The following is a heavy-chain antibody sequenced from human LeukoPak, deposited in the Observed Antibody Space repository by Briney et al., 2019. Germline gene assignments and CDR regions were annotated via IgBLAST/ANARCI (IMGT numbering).Heavy chain of an antibody. J-gene: IGHJ3*02. CDR3: ARQAHYDSSGYYGEDFDI. CDR2: IYPGDSDT. D-gene: IGHD3-22*01. Sequence: GESLKISCKGSGYSFTSYWIGWVRQMPGKGLEWMGIIYPGDSDTRYSPSFQGQVTISADKSISTAYLQWSSLKASDSAMYYCARQAHYDSSGYYGEDFDIWGQGTMVTVSS. V-gene: IGHV5-51*01. CDR1: GYSFTSYW.